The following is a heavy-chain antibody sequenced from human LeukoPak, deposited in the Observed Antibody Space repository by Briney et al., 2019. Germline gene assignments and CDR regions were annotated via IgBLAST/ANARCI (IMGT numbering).Heavy chain of an antibody. Sequence: ASVKVSCKASGYTFTSYGISWVRQAPGQGLEWMGWISAYNGNTNYAQKLQGRVTMTTDTSTSTAYMELSSLRSDDTAMYYCARDERARGGNSGYFDYWGQGTLITVSS. V-gene: IGHV1-18*01. CDR1: GYTFTSYG. CDR2: ISAYNGNT. CDR3: ARDERARGGNSGYFDY. J-gene: IGHJ4*02. D-gene: IGHD4-23*01.